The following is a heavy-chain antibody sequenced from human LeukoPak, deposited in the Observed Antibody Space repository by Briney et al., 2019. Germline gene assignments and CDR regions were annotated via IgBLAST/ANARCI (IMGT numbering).Heavy chain of an antibody. CDR3: ERRRGYGDGGYYXXYXMDV. CDR1: GYSFTSYW. CDR2: IYPGDSDT. V-gene: IGHV5-51*01. D-gene: IGHD4-17*01. J-gene: IGHJ6*02. Sequence: GESLKISCKGSGYSFTSYWIGWVRQMPGKGLEWMGIIYPGDSDTRYSPSFQGQVTISADKSISTAYLQWSSLKASDTAMYYCERRRGYGDGGYYXXYXMDVWAQGPTVTVSS.